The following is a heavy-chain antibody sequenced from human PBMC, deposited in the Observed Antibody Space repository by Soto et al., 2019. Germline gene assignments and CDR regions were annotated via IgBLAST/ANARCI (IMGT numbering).Heavy chain of an antibody. CDR1: GFSLISNGVA. Sequence: SGPTLVNPTQTLTLTCTLSGFSLISNGVAVGWIRQPPGKALEWLALIYWDDDKRYSPSLKSRLTITKDTSKNQVVLTMTNMEPVDTATYYCAHRLITMVRGANYFDYWGQGTLVTVSS. J-gene: IGHJ4*02. D-gene: IGHD3-10*01. CDR3: AHRLITMVRGANYFDY. V-gene: IGHV2-5*02. CDR2: IYWDDDK.